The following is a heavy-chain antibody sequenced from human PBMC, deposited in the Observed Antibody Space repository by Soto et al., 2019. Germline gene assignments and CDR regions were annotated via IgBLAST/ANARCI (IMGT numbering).Heavy chain of an antibody. V-gene: IGHV3-23*01. CDR1: GFNFSSYA. J-gene: IGHJ4*01. CDR3: AKGRGSSWTIDY. Sequence: EVELSESGGGLVQPGGSLRLSCAASGFNFSSYAMCWVRRAPGKGLEWVSAISGSGGTSYFADSVRGRFTISRDSSKNTLYLQLSSLRVEDTAEYFCAKGRGSSWTIDYWGHGTLVTVSS. D-gene: IGHD6-13*01. CDR2: ISGSGGTS.